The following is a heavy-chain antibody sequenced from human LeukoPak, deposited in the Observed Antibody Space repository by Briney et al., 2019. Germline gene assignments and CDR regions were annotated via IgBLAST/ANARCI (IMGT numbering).Heavy chain of an antibody. CDR2: IIPILGIA. D-gene: IGHD3-16*01. CDR1: YX. CDR3: ARSYDYVWGSHFDY. V-gene: IGHV1-69*02. Sequence: YXXXWVXQAPGXGLXWMGGIIPILGIANYAQKFQGRVTITADKSTSTAYMELSSLRSEDTAVYYCARSYDYVWGSHFDYWGQGTLVTVSS. J-gene: IGHJ4*02.